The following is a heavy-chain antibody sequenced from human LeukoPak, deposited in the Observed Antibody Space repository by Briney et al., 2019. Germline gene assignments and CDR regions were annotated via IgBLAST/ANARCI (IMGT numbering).Heavy chain of an antibody. CDR2: IYYSGST. CDR1: GGSISSSSYY. Sequence: PSETLSLTCTVSGGSISSSSYYWGWIRQPPGKGLEWIGSIYYSGSTYYNPSLKSRDTISVDTSKSQFSLKLSSVTAADTAVYYCARHVSGWYYFDYWGQGTLVTVSS. J-gene: IGHJ4*02. CDR3: ARHVSGWYYFDY. V-gene: IGHV4-39*01. D-gene: IGHD6-19*01.